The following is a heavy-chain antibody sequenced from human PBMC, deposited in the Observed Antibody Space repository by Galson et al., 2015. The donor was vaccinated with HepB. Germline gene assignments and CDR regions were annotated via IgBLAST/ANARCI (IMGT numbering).Heavy chain of an antibody. Sequence: SLRLSCAASGFTFSSYGMHWVRQAPGKGLEWVTVISYDGSNKYYADSVKGRFTISRDNSKNTLYLQMNSLRAEGTAVYYCAKDLGGLYYGSGSLWALVYWGQGTLVTVSS. CDR3: AKDLGGLYYGSGSLWALVY. J-gene: IGHJ4*02. CDR1: GFTFSSYG. D-gene: IGHD3-10*01. CDR2: ISYDGSNK. V-gene: IGHV3-30*18.